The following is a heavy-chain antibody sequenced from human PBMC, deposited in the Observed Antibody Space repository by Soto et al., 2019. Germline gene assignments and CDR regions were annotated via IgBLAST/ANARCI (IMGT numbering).Heavy chain of an antibody. J-gene: IGHJ3*02. CDR3: ARVERGTATTVVDAFDI. Sequence: QVQLQQWGAGLLKPSETLSLTCAVYGGFVSSGSYYWSWIRQPPGKGLEWIGEMSHSGGTHFNPRRQSRVTISVDTSKNQSCLKMSSVTAADTALYYCARVERGTATTVVDAFDIWGPGTMVTVSS. CDR2: MSHSGGT. CDR1: GGFVSSGSYY. D-gene: IGHD2-21*02. V-gene: IGHV4-34*01.